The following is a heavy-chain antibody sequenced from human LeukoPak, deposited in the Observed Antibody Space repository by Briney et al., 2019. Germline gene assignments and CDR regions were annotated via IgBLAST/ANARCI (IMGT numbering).Heavy chain of an antibody. Sequence: PSETLSLTCTVSGGSISSYYWSWIRQPAGKGLEWIGRIYTSGSTNCNPSLKSRVTISVDTSKNQFSLKLSSVTAADTAVYYCARTYFDWLLSDYYYYMDVWGKGTTVTISS. CDR1: GGSISSYY. J-gene: IGHJ6*03. CDR2: IYTSGST. CDR3: ARTYFDWLLSDYYYYMDV. V-gene: IGHV4-4*07. D-gene: IGHD3-9*01.